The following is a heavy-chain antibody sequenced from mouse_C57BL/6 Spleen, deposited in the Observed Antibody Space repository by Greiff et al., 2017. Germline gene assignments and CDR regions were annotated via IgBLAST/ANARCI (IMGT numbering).Heavy chain of an antibody. CDR2: IYPGNSDT. J-gene: IGHJ4*01. V-gene: IGHV1-5*01. Sequence: EVQLQQSGTVLARPGASVKMSCKTSGYTFTSYWMHWVKQRPGQGLEWIGAIYPGNSDTSYNQKFKGKAKLTAVTSASTAYMELSSLTNEDSAVYYCTIFISGAYYAMDYWGQGTSVTVSS. D-gene: IGHD1-1*01. CDR3: TIFISGAYYAMDY. CDR1: GYTFTSYW.